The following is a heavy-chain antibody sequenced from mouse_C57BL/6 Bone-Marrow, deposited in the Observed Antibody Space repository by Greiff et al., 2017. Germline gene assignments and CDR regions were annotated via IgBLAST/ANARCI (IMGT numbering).Heavy chain of an antibody. J-gene: IGHJ3*01. CDR2: IYPRSGNT. D-gene: IGHD2-1*01. CDR1: GYTFTSYG. Sequence: QVQLQQSGAELARPGASVKLSCKASGYTFTSYGISWVKQSTGQGLEWIGEIYPRSGNTYYTEKFKGKATLTADKSSSTAYMELRSLTSEDSAVYFCARPPHYGNYPWFAYWGQGTLVTVSA. CDR3: ARPPHYGNYPWFAY. V-gene: IGHV1-81*01.